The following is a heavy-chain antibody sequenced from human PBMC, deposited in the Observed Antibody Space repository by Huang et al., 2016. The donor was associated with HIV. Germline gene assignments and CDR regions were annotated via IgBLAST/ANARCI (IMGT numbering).Heavy chain of an antibody. D-gene: IGHD3-10*01. Sequence: QVQLKQWGAGLLKPSETLSLTCAVYGGAFRGSSWTWIIQFPEKGLEWIGDINHNGKIIYNPSLSARVTISTDTSKNHFSLHLTSVTAADTALYYCARGFNYYASDNLGVYYFDSWGLGTLVTVSP. CDR2: INHNGKI. J-gene: IGHJ4*02. CDR3: ARGFNYYASDNLGVYYFDS. V-gene: IGHV4-34*02. CDR1: GGAFRGSS.